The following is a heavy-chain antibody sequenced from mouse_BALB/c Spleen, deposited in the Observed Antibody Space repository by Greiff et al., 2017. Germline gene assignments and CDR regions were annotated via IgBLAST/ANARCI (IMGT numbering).Heavy chain of an antibody. Sequence: EVMLVESGGGLVKPGGSLKLSCAASGFTFSDYYMYWVRQTPEKRLEWVATISDGGSYTYYPDSVKGRFTISRDNAKNNLYLQMSSLKSEDTAMYYCARGGLRLRSYAMDYWGQGTSVTVSS. J-gene: IGHJ4*01. V-gene: IGHV5-4*02. CDR2: ISDGGSYT. D-gene: IGHD1-2*01. CDR3: ARGGLRLRSYAMDY. CDR1: GFTFSDYY.